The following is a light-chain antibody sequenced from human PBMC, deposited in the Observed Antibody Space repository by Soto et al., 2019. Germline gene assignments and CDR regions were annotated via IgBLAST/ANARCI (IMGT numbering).Light chain of an antibody. J-gene: IGLJ1*01. CDR1: SSDVGGYNY. V-gene: IGLV2-8*01. CDR3: TSYAGSNNFFYV. Sequence: QSVLTQPPSASGSPGQSVTISCTGTSSDVGGYNYVSWYQQHPGKAPKLMIYEVSKRLSGVPDRFSGSKSGNTASLTVSGLQAEDEADYYCTSYAGSNNFFYVFGTGTKVTVL. CDR2: EVS.